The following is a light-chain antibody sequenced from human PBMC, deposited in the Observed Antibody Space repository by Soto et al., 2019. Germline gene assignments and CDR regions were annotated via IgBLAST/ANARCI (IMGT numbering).Light chain of an antibody. J-gene: IGKJ1*01. CDR2: KAS. CDR3: QHYNSYSEA. Sequence: DIQMTQSPSTLSGSVXDXXXXXXXASQTISSWLAWYQQKPGKAPKLLIYKASTLKSGVPSRFSGSGSGTEFTLTISSLQPDDFATHYCQHYNSYSEAFGQGTKVDI. CDR1: QTISSW. V-gene: IGKV1-5*03.